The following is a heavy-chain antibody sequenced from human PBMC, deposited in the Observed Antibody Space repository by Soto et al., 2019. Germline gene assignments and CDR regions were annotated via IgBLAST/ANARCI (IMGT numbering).Heavy chain of an antibody. Sequence: QITLKESGPTLVKPTQTLTLTCTFSGFSLSTSGVGVGWIRQPPGKALEWLALIYWDDDKRYSPSLKSRLTITKDTSKNQVVLTMNNMDPVDTATYYCAHVVSYSSSWYSVGYFDYWGQGTLVTVSS. CDR1: GFSLSTSGVG. CDR3: AHVVSYSSSWYSVGYFDY. D-gene: IGHD6-13*01. V-gene: IGHV2-5*02. CDR2: IYWDDDK. J-gene: IGHJ4*02.